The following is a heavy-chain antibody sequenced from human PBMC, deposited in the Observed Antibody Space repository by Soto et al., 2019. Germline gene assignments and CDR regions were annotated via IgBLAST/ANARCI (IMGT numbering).Heavy chain of an antibody. J-gene: IGHJ3*02. CDR2: IYSGGST. V-gene: IGHV3-66*01. Sequence: GGSLRLSCAASGFSVSNTYMSWVRQTPGKGLEWVSLIYSGGSTYYADSVKGRFTTSRDNSKNTLYLQMDTLRADDTAVYYCATPGGSVVGVTRASDIWGQGTMVTVSS. CDR1: GFSVSNTY. D-gene: IGHD1-26*01. CDR3: ATPGGSVVGVTRASDI.